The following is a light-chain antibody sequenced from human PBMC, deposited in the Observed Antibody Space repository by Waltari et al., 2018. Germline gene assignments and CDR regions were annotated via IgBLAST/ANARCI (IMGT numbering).Light chain of an antibody. CDR2: DDI. CDR3: QVWDTTTDQVI. CDR1: NIGGNS. Sequence: SFVLTQPPSVSVAPGPTASLTCGGNNIGGNSVHWYQQKPGQAPILVVYDDIDRPSGVPERLSGSNSGITATLTISSVEAGDEADYYCQVWDTTTDQVIFGGGTRLTVL. V-gene: IGLV3-21*02. J-gene: IGLJ2*01.